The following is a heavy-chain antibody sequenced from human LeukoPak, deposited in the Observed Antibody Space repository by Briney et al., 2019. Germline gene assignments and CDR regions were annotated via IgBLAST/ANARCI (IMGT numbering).Heavy chain of an antibody. CDR3: HPLGYTTN. CDR1: GFTSGFTFRSRW. V-gene: IGHV3-74*01. J-gene: IGHJ4*02. CDR2: VKNDGST. D-gene: IGHD3-16*02. Sequence: PGGSLRLSCAVSGFTSGFTFRSRWMHWVRQAPGKGLMWVSLVKNDGSTNYADSVKGRFTVSRDNAKNALYLQMDNLRVEDTALYFCHPLGYTTNWGQGTLVTVSS.